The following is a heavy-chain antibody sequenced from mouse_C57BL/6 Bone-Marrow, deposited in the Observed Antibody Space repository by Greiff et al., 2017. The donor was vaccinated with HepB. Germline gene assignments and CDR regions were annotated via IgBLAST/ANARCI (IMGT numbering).Heavy chain of an antibody. CDR1: GYTFTSYW. CDR2: IHPNSGST. J-gene: IGHJ1*03. Sequence: VQLQQSGAELVKPGASVKLSCKASGYTFTSYWMHWVKQRPGQGLEWIGMIHPNSGSTNYNEKFKSKATLTVDKSSSTAYMQLSSLTSEDSAVYYCARNYYGSSRYFDVWGTGTTVTVSS. D-gene: IGHD1-1*01. CDR3: ARNYYGSSRYFDV. V-gene: IGHV1-64*01.